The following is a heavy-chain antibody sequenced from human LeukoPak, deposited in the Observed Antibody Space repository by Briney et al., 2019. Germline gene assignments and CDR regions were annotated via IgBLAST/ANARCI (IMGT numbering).Heavy chain of an antibody. CDR2: INSDGSST. J-gene: IGHJ6*02. CDR3: ARDRSWYSYYYYGMDV. Sequence: GGSLRLSCAASGFTFSSYWMHWVRQAPGKGLVWVSRINSDGSSTSYADSVKGRFTISRDNAKNTLYLQMNSLRAEDTAVYYCARDRSWYSYYYYGMDVWGQGTMVTVSS. CDR1: GFTFSSYW. D-gene: IGHD6-13*01. V-gene: IGHV3-74*01.